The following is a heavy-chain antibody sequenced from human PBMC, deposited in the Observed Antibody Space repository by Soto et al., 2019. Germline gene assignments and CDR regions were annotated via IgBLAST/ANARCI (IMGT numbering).Heavy chain of an antibody. V-gene: IGHV1-46*01. J-gene: IGHJ4*02. Sequence: ASVKVSCKASGYTFTSYYMHWVRQAPGQGLEWMGIINPSGGSTSYAQKFQGRVTMTRDTSTSTVYMELSSLRSEDTAVYYCARDGNYYDSSGYSIDCWGQGTLVTVSS. CDR2: INPSGGST. D-gene: IGHD3-22*01. CDR3: ARDGNYYDSSGYSIDC. CDR1: GYTFTSYY.